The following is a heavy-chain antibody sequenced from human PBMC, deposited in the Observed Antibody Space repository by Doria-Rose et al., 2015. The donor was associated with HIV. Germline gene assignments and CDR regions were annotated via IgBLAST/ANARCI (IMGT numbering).Heavy chain of an antibody. D-gene: IGHD6-13*01. J-gene: IGHJ4*02. V-gene: IGHV2-26*01. CDR1: GVSLSSPGMG. CDR2: MFSDDER. CDR3: ARIKSSRWYHKYYFDF. Sequence: QVTLKESGPVLVKPTETLTLTCTVSGVSLSSPGMGVSRIRQPPGRALEWLANMFSDDERSYRTSLKSRLTISRGTSKSQVVLTMTDMDPVDTATYYCARIKSSRWYHKYYFDFWGQGTLVIVPA.